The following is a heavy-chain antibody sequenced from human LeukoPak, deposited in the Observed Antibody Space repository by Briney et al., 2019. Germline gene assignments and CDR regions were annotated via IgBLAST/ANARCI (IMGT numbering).Heavy chain of an antibody. CDR3: AREYDYSFYAFDI. CDR1: GYTFTNYG. J-gene: IGHJ3*02. CDR2: ISAYNGHT. V-gene: IGHV1-18*01. Sequence: GASVKVSCKASGYTFTNYGISWVRQAPGQGLEWMGWISAYNGHTNYAQSLQGRVTMTTDTSTSTAYMELRSLRSDDTAVYYCAREYDYSFYAFDIWGQGTMVTVSS. D-gene: IGHD4-11*01.